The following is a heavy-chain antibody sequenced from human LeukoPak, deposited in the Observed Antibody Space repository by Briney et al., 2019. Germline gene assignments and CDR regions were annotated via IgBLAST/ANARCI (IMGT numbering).Heavy chain of an antibody. CDR2: IYSGGST. CDR3: AREEGSYYDSSGYFDY. V-gene: IGHV3-66*01. CDR1: GFTVSSNY. Sequence: GGSLRLSCAASGFTVSSNYMSWVRQAPGKGLERVSVIYSGGSTYYADSVKGRFTISRDNSKNTLYLQMNSLRAEDTAVYYCAREEGSYYDSSGYFDYWGQGTLVTVSS. D-gene: IGHD3-22*01. J-gene: IGHJ4*02.